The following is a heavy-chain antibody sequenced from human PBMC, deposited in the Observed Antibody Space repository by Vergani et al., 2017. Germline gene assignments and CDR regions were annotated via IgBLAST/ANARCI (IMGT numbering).Heavy chain of an antibody. CDR3: AKANPRNSGYDYLYYYHAMDV. V-gene: IGHV3-23*01. J-gene: IGHJ6*02. CDR1: GFTFNHYA. D-gene: IGHD5-12*01. CDR2: ISGSGGST. Sequence: EVQLLESGGDLVQPGGSLRLSCAASGFTFNHYAMNWVRQAPGKGLEWDSGISGSGGSTYYAGSVKGRFTIARDSSKYTLYLQMNSLSAGDTAVYYCAKANPRNSGYDYLYYYHAMDVWGQGTTVTVSS.